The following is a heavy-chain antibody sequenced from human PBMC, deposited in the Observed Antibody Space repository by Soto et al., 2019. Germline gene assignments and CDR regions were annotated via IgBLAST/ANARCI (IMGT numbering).Heavy chain of an antibody. Sequence: GGSLRLSCSASGFTFSSYSMNWVRQAPGKGLEWVSSISSSSSYIYYPYSVKGRFTISSDNAKNSLYLQMNSLSADDTAGYYCARLYPVSDCWGQGTLVTVSS. CDR1: GFTFSSYS. D-gene: IGHD2-2*01. CDR3: ARLYPVSDC. V-gene: IGHV3-21*01. CDR2: ISSSSSYI. J-gene: IGHJ4*02.